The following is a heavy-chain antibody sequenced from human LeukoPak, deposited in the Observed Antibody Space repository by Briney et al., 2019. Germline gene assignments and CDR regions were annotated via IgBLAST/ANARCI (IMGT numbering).Heavy chain of an antibody. J-gene: IGHJ4*02. CDR1: GLTFSSYW. CDR2: IKIDGSEK. V-gene: IGHV3-7*01. Sequence: GGPLRLSCAASGLTFSSYWMTWVRQAPGRGLEWVANIKIDGSEKNYVDSVKGRFTISRDNAKNSLYLQMNSLRAEDTAVYYCARNGRAADYWGQGTLVTVSS. D-gene: IGHD6-13*01. CDR3: ARNGRAADY.